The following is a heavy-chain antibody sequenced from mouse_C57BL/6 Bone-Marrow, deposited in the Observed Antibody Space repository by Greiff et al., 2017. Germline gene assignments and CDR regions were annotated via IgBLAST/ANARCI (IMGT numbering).Heavy chain of an antibody. V-gene: IGHV14-2*01. CDR2: IDPEDGET. J-gene: IGHJ3*01. Sequence: EVKLVESGAELVKPGASVKLSCTASGFNIKDYYMHWVKQRTEQGLEWIGRIDPEDGETKYAPKFQGKATITADTSSNTAYLQLSSLTSEDTAVYYCASDYGSSPAWFAYWGQGTLVTVSA. CDR1: GFNIKDYY. D-gene: IGHD1-1*01. CDR3: ASDYGSSPAWFAY.